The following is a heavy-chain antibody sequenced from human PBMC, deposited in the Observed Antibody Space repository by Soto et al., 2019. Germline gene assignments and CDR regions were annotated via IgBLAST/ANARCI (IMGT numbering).Heavy chain of an antibody. CDR2: VYSSGAT. D-gene: IGHD1-20*01. Sequence: QVQLQESGPGLVKPSETLSLTCTVSGDSVSNYYWSWIRQPAGRGLEWIGRVYSSGATNYNPSLNGRVTMSVDTSRNQFSLRLSSVTAADTAIYYCTKGRNWNYYYYGVDVWGQGTAVTVSS. CDR3: TKGRNWNYYYYGVDV. CDR1: GDSVSNYY. J-gene: IGHJ6*02. V-gene: IGHV4-4*07.